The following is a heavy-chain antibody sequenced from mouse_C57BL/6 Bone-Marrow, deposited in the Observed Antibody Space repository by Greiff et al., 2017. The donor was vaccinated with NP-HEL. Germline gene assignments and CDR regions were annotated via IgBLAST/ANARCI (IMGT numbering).Heavy chain of an antibody. CDR2: IDPENGDT. Sequence: EVKVVESGAELVRPGASVKLSCTASGFNIKDDYMHWVKQRPEQGLEWIGWIDPENGDTEYASKFQGKATITADTSSNTAYLQLSSLTSEDTAVYYCTTPYYYGSSYVNYWYFDVWGTGTTVTVSS. J-gene: IGHJ1*03. V-gene: IGHV14-4*01. CDR1: GFNIKDDY. D-gene: IGHD1-1*01. CDR3: TTPYYYGSSYVNYWYFDV.